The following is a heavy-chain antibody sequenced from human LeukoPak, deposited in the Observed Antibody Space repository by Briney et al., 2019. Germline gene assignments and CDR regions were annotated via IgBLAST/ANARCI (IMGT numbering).Heavy chain of an antibody. CDR2: IKSKTDGGTT. D-gene: IGHD1-26*01. V-gene: IGHV3-15*01. CDR1: GFTFSNAW. CDR3: TRVSSSGSYYSFDY. J-gene: IGHJ4*02. Sequence: GGPLRLSCAASGFTFSNAWMSWVRQAPGKGLEWVGRIKSKTDGGTTDYAAPVKGRFTISRDDSKSIAYLQMNSLKTEDTAVYCCTRVSSSGSYYSFDYWGQGTLVTVSS.